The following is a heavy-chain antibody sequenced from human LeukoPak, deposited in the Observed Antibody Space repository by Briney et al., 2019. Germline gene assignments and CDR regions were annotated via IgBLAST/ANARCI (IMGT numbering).Heavy chain of an antibody. CDR1: GYTFTSYG. CDR2: ISTYNGNT. D-gene: IGHD6-19*01. CDR3: AGAPPLIAVAGLDY. V-gene: IGHV1-18*01. J-gene: IGHJ4*02. Sequence: ASVKVSCKASGYTFTSYGFSWVRQAPGQGLEWMGWISTYNGNTNYAQSFQGRVAMTTDTSTTTTYMELRSLRSDDTAVYYCAGAPPLIAVAGLDYWGQGTLVTVSS.